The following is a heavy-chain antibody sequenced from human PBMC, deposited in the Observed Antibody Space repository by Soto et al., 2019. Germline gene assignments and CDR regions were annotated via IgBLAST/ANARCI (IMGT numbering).Heavy chain of an antibody. CDR3: ARAPRYCSSTSCSYYFDP. CDR2: IYYSGST. Sequence: SETLSLTCTVSGGSISSYYWSWIRQPPGKGLEWIGYIYYSGSTNYNPSLKSRVTISVDTSKNQFSLKLSSVTAADTAVYYCARAPRYCSSTSCSYYFDPWGQGTLVTVSS. CDR1: GGSISSYY. J-gene: IGHJ4*02. D-gene: IGHD2-2*01. V-gene: IGHV4-59*01.